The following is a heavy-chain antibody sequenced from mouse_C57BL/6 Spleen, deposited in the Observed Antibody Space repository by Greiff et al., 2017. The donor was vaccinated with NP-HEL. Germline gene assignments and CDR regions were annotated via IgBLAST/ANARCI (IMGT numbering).Heavy chain of an antibody. V-gene: IGHV1-82*01. D-gene: IGHD1-1*01. J-gene: IGHJ4*01. CDR2: IYPGDGDT. CDR1: GYAFSSSW. CDR3: ARNPRHYYGSRYYAMDY. Sequence: VQLQESGPELVKPGASVKISCKASGYAFSSSWLNWVKQRPGKGLEWIGRIYPGDGDTNYNGKFKGKATLTADKSSSTAYMQLSSLTSEDSAVYFCARNPRHYYGSRYYAMDYWGQGTSVTVSS.